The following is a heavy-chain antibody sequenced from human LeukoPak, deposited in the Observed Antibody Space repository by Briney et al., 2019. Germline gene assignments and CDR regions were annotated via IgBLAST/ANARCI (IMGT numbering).Heavy chain of an antibody. Sequence: SETLSLTCTVSGGSLSNYYWSWVRQPPGKGLEGIGYIYYSGSTNYNPSLKSRVTISVDTSKNQFSLTLSSVTAADTAVYYCARERYFDWLGPSFFDYWGQGTPVTVSS. CDR3: ARERYFDWLGPSFFDY. V-gene: IGHV4-59*12. CDR2: IYYSGST. J-gene: IGHJ4*02. D-gene: IGHD3-9*01. CDR1: GGSLSNYY.